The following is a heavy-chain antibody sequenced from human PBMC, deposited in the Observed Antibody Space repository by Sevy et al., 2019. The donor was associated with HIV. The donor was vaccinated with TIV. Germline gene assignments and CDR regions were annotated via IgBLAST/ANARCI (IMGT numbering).Heavy chain of an antibody. Sequence: ASVKVSCKASAYTFTGYYIHWVRQAPGQGLEWMGCINPDTGVTKSIQKLQGRLSMTRDTSTNTAYMQLRSLSPDDTADYFCATRFCGGAKCHEDYYFAMDVWGQGTTVTVSS. CDR2: INPDTGVT. D-gene: IGHD3-3*01. J-gene: IGHJ6*02. CDR1: AYTFTGYY. V-gene: IGHV1-2*02. CDR3: ATRFCGGAKCHEDYYFAMDV.